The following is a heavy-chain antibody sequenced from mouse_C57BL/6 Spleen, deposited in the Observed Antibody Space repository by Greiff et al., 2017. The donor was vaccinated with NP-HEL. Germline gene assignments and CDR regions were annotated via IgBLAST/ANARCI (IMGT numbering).Heavy chain of an antibody. Sequence: QVQLQQSGPELVKPGASVKISCKASGYAFSSSWMTWVKQRPGQGLEWIGRIYPGDGDPNYNGKFKGQATLTADKSSSTAYMRLSSLTSEDSAVYFCSSSAMDYWGQGTSVTVSS. J-gene: IGHJ4*01. CDR1: GYAFSSSW. CDR2: IYPGDGDP. V-gene: IGHV1-82*01. CDR3: SSSAMDY.